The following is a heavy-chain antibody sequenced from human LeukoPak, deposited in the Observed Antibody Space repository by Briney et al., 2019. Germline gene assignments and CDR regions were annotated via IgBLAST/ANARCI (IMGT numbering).Heavy chain of an antibody. CDR3: ARVRSYCGGDCYSFGAFDI. J-gene: IGHJ3*02. V-gene: IGHV1-2*02. D-gene: IGHD2-21*02. Sequence: ASVKVSCKASGYTFTCYYMHWVRQAPGQGLEWMGWINPNSGGTNYAQKFQGRVTMTRDTSISTAYMELSRLRSDDTAVYYCARVRSYCGGDCYSFGAFDIWGQGTMVTVSS. CDR2: INPNSGGT. CDR1: GYTFTCYY.